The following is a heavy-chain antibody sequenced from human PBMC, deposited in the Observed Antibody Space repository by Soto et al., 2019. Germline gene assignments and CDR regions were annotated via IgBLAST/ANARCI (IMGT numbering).Heavy chain of an antibody. CDR3: ARGGQGDDVDY. J-gene: IGHJ4*02. V-gene: IGHV4-31*03. CDR1: GGSISTGGYY. D-gene: IGHD2-21*02. CDR2: IYYSGST. Sequence: QVQLQESGPGLVKPSQTLSLTCTVSGGSISTGGYYWSWIRQHPGKGLEWIGYIYYSGSTYYNPSLTGRVTISVDTSKNPFSLKLSSVTAADTAVYYCARGGQGDDVDYWGQGTLVTVSS.